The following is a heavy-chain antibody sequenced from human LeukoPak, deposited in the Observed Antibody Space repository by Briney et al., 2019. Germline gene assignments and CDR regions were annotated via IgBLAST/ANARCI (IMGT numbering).Heavy chain of an antibody. CDR3: AKDRRGYTYNFDY. CDR2: ISSNGGST. D-gene: IGHD5-18*01. V-gene: IGHV3-64*01. J-gene: IGHJ4*02. Sequence: GGSLRLSCAASGFTFSSYAMHWVRQAPGKGLEYVSAISSNGGSTSYANSVKGRFTISRDNSKNTPYFQMGSLRAEDMAVFYCAKDRRGYTYNFDYWGQGTLVTVSS. CDR1: GFTFSSYA.